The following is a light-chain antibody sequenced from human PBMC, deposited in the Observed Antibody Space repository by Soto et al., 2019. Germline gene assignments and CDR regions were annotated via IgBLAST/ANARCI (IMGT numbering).Light chain of an antibody. CDR1: SSDVGGYNY. Sequence: QSVLTQPPSASGSPGQSVTISCTGTSSDVGGYNYVSWYQQHPGKAPKLMIYEVSKRPSGVPDRFSGSRAGNTASLTVSGLQADDEGEYYCSSYAGSNNYVVFGGGTKLTVL. CDR3: SSYAGSNNYVV. V-gene: IGLV2-8*01. J-gene: IGLJ2*01. CDR2: EVS.